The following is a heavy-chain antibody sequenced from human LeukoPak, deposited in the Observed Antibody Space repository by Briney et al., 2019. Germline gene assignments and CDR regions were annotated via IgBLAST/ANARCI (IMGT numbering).Heavy chain of an antibody. CDR3: ARDRYDFWSGYLYYYYMDV. J-gene: IGHJ6*03. CDR1: GFTFSSYA. V-gene: IGHV3-64*01. D-gene: IGHD3-3*01. CDR2: ISSNGGST. Sequence: PGGSLRLSCATSGFTFSSYAMHWVRQAPGKGLEYVSAISSNGGSTYYANSVKGRFTISRDNSKNKLYLQMGSLRAEDMAVYYCARDRYDFWSGYLYYYYMDVWGKGTTVTVSS.